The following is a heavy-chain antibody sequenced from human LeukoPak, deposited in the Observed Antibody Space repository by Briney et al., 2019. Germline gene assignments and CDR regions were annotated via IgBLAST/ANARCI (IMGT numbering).Heavy chain of an antibody. CDR2: ISGSGGST. CDR3: AKVSGITIFGVDNWFDP. V-gene: IGHV3-23*01. D-gene: IGHD3-3*01. J-gene: IGHJ5*02. Sequence: GGTLRLSCEASGFTFSSYAMSWVRQAPGKGLEWVSAISGSGGSTYYADSVKGRFTISRDNSKNTLYLQMNSLRAEDTAVYYCAKVSGITIFGVDNWFDPWGQGTLVTVSS. CDR1: GFTFSSYA.